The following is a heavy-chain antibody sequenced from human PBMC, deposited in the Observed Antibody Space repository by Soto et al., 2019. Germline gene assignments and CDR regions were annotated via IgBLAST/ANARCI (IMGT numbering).Heavy chain of an antibody. J-gene: IGHJ4*02. CDR3: TRHEGGAAADRPLDY. CDR2: IYYSGSI. Sequence: SETLSLTCAVSRYSISSSNWWGWIRQPPGTGLEWIGHIYYSGSIYQNASLKSRLTMSVDTSTNQFSLKLNSVTAADTAVYYCTRHEGGAAADRPLDYWGQGTLVTVSS. V-gene: IGHV4-28*05. D-gene: IGHD6-13*01. CDR1: RYSISSSNW.